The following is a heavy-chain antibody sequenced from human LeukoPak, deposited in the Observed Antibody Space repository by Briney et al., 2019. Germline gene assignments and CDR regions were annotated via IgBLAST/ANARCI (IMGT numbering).Heavy chain of an antibody. CDR1: GFTFSSYA. CDR3: AKDLLEMATHAGYYFDY. CDR2: ISGSGGST. Sequence: GGFLRLSCAASGFTFSSYAMSWARQAPGKGLEWVSAISGSGGSTYYADSVKGRFTISRDNSKNTLYLQMNSLRAEDTAVYYCAKDLLEMATHAGYYFDYWGQGTLVTVSS. D-gene: IGHD5-24*01. J-gene: IGHJ4*02. V-gene: IGHV3-23*01.